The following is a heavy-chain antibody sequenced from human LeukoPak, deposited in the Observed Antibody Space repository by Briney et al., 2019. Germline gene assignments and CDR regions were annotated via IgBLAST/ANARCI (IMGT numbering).Heavy chain of an antibody. J-gene: IGHJ4*02. CDR2: INHSGST. V-gene: IGHV4-34*01. Sequence: PSETLSLTCAVYGGSFSGYYWSWIRQPPGKGLEWIGEINHSGSTNYNPSLKSRVTISVDTSKNQFSLKLSSATAADTAVYYCARGYYDFWSGYHKPYYFDYWGQGTLVTVSS. CDR1: GGSFSGYY. D-gene: IGHD3-3*01. CDR3: ARGYYDFWSGYHKPYYFDY.